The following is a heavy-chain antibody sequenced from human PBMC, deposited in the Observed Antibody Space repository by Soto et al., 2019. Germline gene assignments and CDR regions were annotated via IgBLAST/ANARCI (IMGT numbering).Heavy chain of an antibody. CDR3: AHSSLHYKKWFDP. V-gene: IGHV2-5*02. Sequence: QITLKESGPTVVKPTQTLTLTCTFSGFSLNNDGVGVGWIRQPPGKAPEWLALIYWDDDTRYSPSLRSRLTITKDSSKNQVVLTMTNLDPVDTATYFCAHSSLHYKKWFDPWGQETLVTVSS. J-gene: IGHJ5*02. CDR2: IYWDDDT. CDR1: GFSLNNDGVG. D-gene: IGHD1-20*01.